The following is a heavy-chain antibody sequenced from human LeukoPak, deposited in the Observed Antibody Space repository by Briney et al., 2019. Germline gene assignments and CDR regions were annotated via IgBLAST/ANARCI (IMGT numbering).Heavy chain of an antibody. J-gene: IGHJ4*02. CDR1: GYTFTNYY. CDR3: ARDNTTTGPFDY. Sequence: ASVKVSCKASGYTFTNYYMHWVRQAPGQGLEWMGIIEPSGGSTSYSQKFQGRVTMTRDTSTSTVYMELSSLRSEDTAVYYCARDNTTTGPFDYWGQGTLVTVSS. CDR2: IEPSGGST. V-gene: IGHV1-46*01. D-gene: IGHD1-1*01.